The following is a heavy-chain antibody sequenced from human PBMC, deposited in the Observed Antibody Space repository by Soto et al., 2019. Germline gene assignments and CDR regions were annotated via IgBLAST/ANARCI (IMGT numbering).Heavy chain of an antibody. CDR2: ISAYNGNT. D-gene: IGHD2-15*01. Sequence: ASVKVSCKASGYTFTSYGISWVRQAPGQRIERMGWISAYNGNTNYAQKLQGRVTMTTDTSTSTAYMELRSLRSDDTAVYYCARDPCSCGSCFLSFGYYSYYIYFWGKRTSVTVSS. V-gene: IGHV1-18*01. CDR3: ARDPCSCGSCFLSFGYYSYYIYF. CDR1: GYTFTSYG. J-gene: IGHJ6*03.